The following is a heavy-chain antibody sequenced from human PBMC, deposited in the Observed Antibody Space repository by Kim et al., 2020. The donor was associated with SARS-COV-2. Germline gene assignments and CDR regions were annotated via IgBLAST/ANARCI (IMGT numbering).Heavy chain of an antibody. V-gene: IGHV1-69*13. CDR3: AIYSSGGIFYFDY. Sequence: SVKVSCKASGGTFSSYAISWVRQAPGQGLEWMGGIIPIFGTANYAQKFQGRVTITADESTSTAYMELSSLRSEDTSVYYCAIYSSGGIFYFDYWAQGTLDAVSS. J-gene: IGHJ4*02. CDR1: GGTFSSYA. D-gene: IGHD6-19*01. CDR2: IIPIFGTA.